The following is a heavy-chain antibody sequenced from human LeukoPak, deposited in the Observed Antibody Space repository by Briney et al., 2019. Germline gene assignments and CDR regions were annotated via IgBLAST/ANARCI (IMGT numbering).Heavy chain of an antibody. CDR2: ISSNGGST. CDR3: ARVVTFGYFDL. CDR1: GFTFSSYA. J-gene: IGHJ2*01. V-gene: IGHV3-64*01. Sequence: GGSLSLSCAASGFTFSSYAMHWVRKAPGKGLEYVSAISSNGGSTYYANSVKGRFTISRDNSKNTLYLQMGSLRAEDMAVYYCARVVTFGYFDLWGRGTLVTVSS.